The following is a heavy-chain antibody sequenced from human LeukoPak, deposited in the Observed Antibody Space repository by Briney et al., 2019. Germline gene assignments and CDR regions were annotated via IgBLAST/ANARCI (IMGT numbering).Heavy chain of an antibody. D-gene: IGHD3/OR15-3a*01. CDR2: INHSGST. Sequence: SSETLSLTCAVYGGSFSGYYWSWIRQPPGKGLEWIGEINHSGSTNYNPSLKSRVTISVDTSKNQFSLQLNSVTPEDTAIYYCARGGLISLANTPLGAFDIWGQGTMVSVSS. CDR1: GGSFSGYY. CDR3: ARGGLISLANTPLGAFDI. V-gene: IGHV4-34*01. J-gene: IGHJ3*02.